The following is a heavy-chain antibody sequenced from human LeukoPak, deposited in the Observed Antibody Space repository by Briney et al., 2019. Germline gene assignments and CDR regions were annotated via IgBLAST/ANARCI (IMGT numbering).Heavy chain of an antibody. V-gene: IGHV1-2*06. CDR2: INPNSGGT. CDR1: GYTFTGYY. D-gene: IGHD3-16*01. CDR3: ARDEFMTAVDY. J-gene: IGHJ4*02. Sequence: APVKVSCKASGYTFTGYYMHWVRQAPGQGLEWMGRINPNSGGTNYAQKFQGRVTMTRDTSISTAYMELSRLRSDDTAVYYRARDEFMTAVDYWGQGTLVTVSS.